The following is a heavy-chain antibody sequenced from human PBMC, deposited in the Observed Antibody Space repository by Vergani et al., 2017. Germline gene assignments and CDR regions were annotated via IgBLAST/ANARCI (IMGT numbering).Heavy chain of an antibody. CDR3: ARAVATLTRGMDV. Sequence: EVQVVESGGGLVQPGGSLRLSCAATGFTLSRYWKHWVRQTPGKGFVWVARISDDGFNTNYADSVKGRFTISGDTANNTLYLQMNSLRPDDTAVYYCARAVATLTRGMDVWGRGTTVTVSS. D-gene: IGHD5-12*01. J-gene: IGHJ6*02. CDR1: GFTLSRYW. V-gene: IGHV3-74*01. CDR2: ISDDGFNT.